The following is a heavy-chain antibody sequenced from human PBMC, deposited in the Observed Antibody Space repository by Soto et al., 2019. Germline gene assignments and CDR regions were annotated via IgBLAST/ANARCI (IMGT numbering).Heavy chain of an antibody. CDR1: GGTFSSYA. J-gene: IGHJ6*02. V-gene: IGHV1-69*13. CDR3: ASPYERTDYDFWSGSSRYYYGMDV. Sequence: ASVNVSCKASGGTFSSYAISWVRQAPVQRLKRIGGIIPIFGTANHAQKFPGRVTITADESTSTAYMELSSLRSEDTAVYYCASPYERTDYDFWSGSSRYYYGMDVWGQGTTVTVSS. CDR2: IIPIFGTA. D-gene: IGHD3-3*01.